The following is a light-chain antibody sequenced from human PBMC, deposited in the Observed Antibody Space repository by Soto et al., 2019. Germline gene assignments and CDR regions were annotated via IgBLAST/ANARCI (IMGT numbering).Light chain of an antibody. CDR2: AAS. J-gene: IGKJ1*01. CDR3: QKYNSAPWT. CDR1: QGISNY. V-gene: IGKV1-27*01. Sequence: DIQMTQSPSSLSGSVGDRVTVTWRSSQGISNYLAWYQQKPGTVPKLLISAASTLQTGVPSRFSGGGSGTDFTLTISSLQPEDVATYYCQKYNSAPWTFGQGTKVDIK.